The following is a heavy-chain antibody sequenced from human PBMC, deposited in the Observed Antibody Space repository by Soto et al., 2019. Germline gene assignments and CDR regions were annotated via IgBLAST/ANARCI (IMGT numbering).Heavy chain of an antibody. CDR2: IYYSGMT. CDR3: ARDSSGPGYSYGKFDY. V-gene: IGHV4-31*03. D-gene: IGHD5-18*01. CDR1: GVSVSTGGYF. J-gene: IGHJ4*02. Sequence: TLSLTYTVSGVSVSTGGYFWTWIRQHPGKGLEWIGNIYYSGMTYYNPSLRGRVSISLDPSESQFSLKLNSVTAADTAVYYCARDSSGPGYSYGKFDYWGQGALVTVSS.